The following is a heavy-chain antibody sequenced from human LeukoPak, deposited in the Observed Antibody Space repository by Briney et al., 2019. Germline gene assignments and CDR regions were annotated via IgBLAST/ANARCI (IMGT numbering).Heavy chain of an antibody. V-gene: IGHV4-59*08. CDR1: GGSLSSSY. D-gene: IGHD3-22*01. CDR3: ARSEGYYDSSGSAFDY. Sequence: SGTLSLTCTVSGGSLSSSYLGWIRQPPGKGLDWVGNIFYSGSTYYNPSLESRVNISVDTSQNQFSLRLSSVTAADTAVYYGARSEGYYDSSGSAFDYWGQGTLVTVSS. CDR2: IFYSGST. J-gene: IGHJ4*02.